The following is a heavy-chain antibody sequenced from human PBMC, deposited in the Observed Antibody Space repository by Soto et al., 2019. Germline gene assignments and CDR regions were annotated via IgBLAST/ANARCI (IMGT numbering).Heavy chain of an antibody. CDR3: ARGWGKIVGVNDF. CDR1: GYTFNTFG. D-gene: IGHD2-8*01. J-gene: IGHJ4*02. Sequence: IQLMQSAGEVKRPGASVKVSCKASGYTFNTFGITWVRQAPGQGLEWMGGIIGYGGKRDYSRNLQVRITMTADPATSTAYMELRTLTSDDTAVYYCARGWGKIVGVNDFWGQGTLVTVSS. V-gene: IGHV1-18*01. CDR2: IIGYGGKR.